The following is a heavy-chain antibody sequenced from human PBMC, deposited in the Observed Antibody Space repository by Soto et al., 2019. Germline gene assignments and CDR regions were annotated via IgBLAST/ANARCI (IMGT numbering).Heavy chain of an antibody. CDR3: ARSLYDSGRFQH. Sequence: TSETLSLTCTVSGGSISSYYWSWIRQPPGKGLEWIGYIYYSGSTNYNPSLKSRVTISVDTSKNQFSLKLSSVTAADTAVYYCARSLYDSGRFQHWGQGTLVTVSS. CDR2: IYYSGST. CDR1: GGSISSYY. D-gene: IGHD3-22*01. V-gene: IGHV4-59*01. J-gene: IGHJ1*01.